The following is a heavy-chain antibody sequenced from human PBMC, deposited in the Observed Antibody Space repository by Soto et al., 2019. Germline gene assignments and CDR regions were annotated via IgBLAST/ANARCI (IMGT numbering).Heavy chain of an antibody. V-gene: IGHV5-51*01. Sequence: PGESLKISCQASGYSFSNFWIAWVRQMPGEGLEWLGIIYPDDSDTRYSPSFLGQVTISADKAIKTTCLQWSSLKASDTAIYFCPSSVLVTSTMTYFDLWGQGTLVTVSS. CDR3: PSSVLVTSTMTYFDL. J-gene: IGHJ4*02. CDR2: IYPDDSDT. CDR1: GYSFSNFW. D-gene: IGHD2-8*02.